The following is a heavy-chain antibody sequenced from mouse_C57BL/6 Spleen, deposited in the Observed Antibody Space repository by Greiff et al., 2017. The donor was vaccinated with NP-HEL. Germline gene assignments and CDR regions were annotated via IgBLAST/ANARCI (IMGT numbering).Heavy chain of an antibody. CDR1: GYTFTNYW. V-gene: IGHV1-63*01. J-gene: IGHJ2*01. Sequence: QVQLQQSGAELVRPGTSVKMSCKASGYTFTNYWIGWAKQRPGHGLEWIGDIYPGGGYTNYNEKFKGKATLPADKSSSTAYMQFSRLTSEDSAIYYWARYRNFFFDYWGQGTTLTVSS. CDR3: ARYRNFFFDY. CDR2: IYPGGGYT.